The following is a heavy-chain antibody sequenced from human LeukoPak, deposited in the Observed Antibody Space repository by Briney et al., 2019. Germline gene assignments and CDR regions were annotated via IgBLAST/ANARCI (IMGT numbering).Heavy chain of an antibody. D-gene: IGHD3-10*01. CDR1: GGPISSSRYY. CDR2: IHYSGST. J-gene: IGHJ4*02. V-gene: IGHV4-39*01. Sequence: SETLSLTCTVSGGPISSSRYYWGWIRQPPGRGLEWIVSIHYSGSTYYNPSLKSRVTMSVDTSKDQFSLRLSSVTAAATAVYYCARLSPYLGSGSSAFPDDFWGQGTLVTVSS. CDR3: ARLSPYLGSGSSAFPDDF.